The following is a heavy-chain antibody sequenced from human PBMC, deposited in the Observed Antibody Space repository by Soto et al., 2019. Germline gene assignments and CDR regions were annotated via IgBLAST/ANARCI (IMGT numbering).Heavy chain of an antibody. CDR2: IYPGDSDT. Sequence: EVQLVQSGAEVKKPGESLKISCKGSGYSFTSYWIGWVRQMPGKGLEWMGIIYPGDSDTRYSPSFQGQVTISADKSISTAYLHWSSLKASDTAMYYCASALVGSVDTAMVASYWGQGTLVTVSS. CDR1: GYSFTSYW. J-gene: IGHJ4*02. D-gene: IGHD5-18*01. CDR3: ASALVGSVDTAMVASY. V-gene: IGHV5-51*01.